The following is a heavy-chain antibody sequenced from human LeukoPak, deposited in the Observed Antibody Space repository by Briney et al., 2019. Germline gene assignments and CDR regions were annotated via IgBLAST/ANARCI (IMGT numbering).Heavy chain of an antibody. D-gene: IGHD4-23*01. J-gene: IGHJ6*03. Sequence: PSETLSLTCAVSGYSISSGYYWGWIRQPPGKGLEWIGSIYHSGSTYYNPSLKSRVTISVDTSKNQFSLKLSSVTAADTAVYYCASDAGNHYYYYMDVWGKGTTVTVSS. CDR1: GYSISSGYY. V-gene: IGHV4-38-2*01. CDR3: ASDAGNHYYYYMDV. CDR2: IYHSGST.